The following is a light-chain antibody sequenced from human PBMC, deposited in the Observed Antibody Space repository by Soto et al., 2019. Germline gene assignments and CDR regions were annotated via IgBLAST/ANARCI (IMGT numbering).Light chain of an antibody. CDR2: GAS. Sequence: EKVMTQSPATLSVSPGERATLSCWASQSVSSNLAWYQQKPGQAPRLLIYGASTRATGIPARFSGSGSGTEFNLTISSLQSEDFAVYYCQQYNNWPITFGQGTRLEVK. CDR3: QQYNNWPIT. CDR1: QSVSSN. J-gene: IGKJ5*01. V-gene: IGKV3-15*01.